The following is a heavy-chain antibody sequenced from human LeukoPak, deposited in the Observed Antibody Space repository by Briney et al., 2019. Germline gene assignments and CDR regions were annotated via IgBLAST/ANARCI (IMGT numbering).Heavy chain of an antibody. V-gene: IGHV3-7*01. D-gene: IGHD3-10*02. CDR3: AELGITMIGGV. Sequence: GGSLRLSCAASGFTFSSYWMSWVRQAPGKGLEWVANIKEDGSEIYYVDSVKGRFTISRDNAKNSLYLQMNSLRAEDTAVYYCAELGITMIGGVWGKGTTVTISS. CDR1: GFTFSSYW. J-gene: IGHJ6*04. CDR2: IKEDGSEI.